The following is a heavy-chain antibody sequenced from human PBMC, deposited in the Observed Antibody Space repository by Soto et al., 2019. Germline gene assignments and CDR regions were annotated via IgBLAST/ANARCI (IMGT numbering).Heavy chain of an antibody. V-gene: IGHV4-31*01. D-gene: IGHD6-19*01. CDR3: ARTRSGWPHDAYDV. CDR1: GCSISSGSYY. Sequence: QVQLQESGPGLVKPSQTLSLTCTVSGCSISSGSYYWSWIRQHPGKGLEGIGYIYSSGSTYYNPSLKGQVTISLDTSKNHFTLKLSPVTAADTAVYYCARTRSGWPHDAYDVWGQGTMVTVS. J-gene: IGHJ3*01. CDR2: IYSSGST.